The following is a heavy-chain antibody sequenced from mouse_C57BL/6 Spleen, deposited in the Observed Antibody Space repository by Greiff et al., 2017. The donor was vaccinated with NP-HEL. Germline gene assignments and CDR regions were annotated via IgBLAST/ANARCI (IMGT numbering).Heavy chain of an antibody. CDR3: ARQPDYDYLYYYAMDY. V-gene: IGHV5-12*01. J-gene: IGHJ4*01. CDR1: GFTFSDYY. CDR2: ISNGGGST. D-gene: IGHD2-4*01. Sequence: EVNVVESGGGLVQPGGSLKLSCAASGFTFSDYYMYWVRQTPEKRLEWVAYISNGGGSTYYPDTVKGRFTISRDNAKNTLYLQMSRLKSEDTAMYYCARQPDYDYLYYYAMDYWGQGTSVTVSS.